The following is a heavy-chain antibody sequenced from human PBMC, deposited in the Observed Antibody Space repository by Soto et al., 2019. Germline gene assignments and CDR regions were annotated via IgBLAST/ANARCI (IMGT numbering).Heavy chain of an antibody. Sequence: SETLSLTCTASGVSMNNYYWSWIRQPAGKGLEWIGRINTRGNINYNPSLNSRVTMSIDTSKRQSSLKLSSMTAADTAVYYCARLQLPDVTGAFDVWGQGTPVTVSS. CDR3: ARLQLPDVTGAFDV. CDR1: GVSMNNYY. V-gene: IGHV4-4*07. D-gene: IGHD2-2*01. CDR2: INTRGNI. J-gene: IGHJ3*01.